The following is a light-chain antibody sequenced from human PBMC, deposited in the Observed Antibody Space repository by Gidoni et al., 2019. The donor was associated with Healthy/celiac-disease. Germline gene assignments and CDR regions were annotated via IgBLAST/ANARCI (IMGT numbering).Light chain of an antibody. V-gene: IGLV1-40*01. J-gene: IGLJ3*02. CDR1: SSNIGAGYD. CDR2: GNS. CDR3: QSYDSSLSAWV. Sequence: VQRVTISCTGSSSNIGAGYDVHWYQQLPGTAPKLLIYGNSNRTSGVPDRFSGSKSGTSASLAITVLQAEDEADYYCQSYDSSLSAWVFGGGTKLTVL.